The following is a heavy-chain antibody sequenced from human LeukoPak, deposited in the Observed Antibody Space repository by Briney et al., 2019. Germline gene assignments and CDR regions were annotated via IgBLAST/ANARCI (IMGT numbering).Heavy chain of an antibody. V-gene: IGHV1-2*02. Sequence: ASVRVSCKTSGHSFIAYYMHWVRQAPGQGLEWLGYVKPKNGDTEIAQKFLGRVTLTRDTSITTAYMELHRLTSDDTAVYYCARIEGSASTWNDWGQGTLVTVSS. CDR2: VKPKNGDT. J-gene: IGHJ4*02. D-gene: IGHD1-1*01. CDR1: GHSFIAYY. CDR3: ARIEGSASTWND.